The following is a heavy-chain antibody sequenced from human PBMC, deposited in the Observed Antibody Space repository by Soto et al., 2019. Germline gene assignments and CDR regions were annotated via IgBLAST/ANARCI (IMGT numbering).Heavy chain of an antibody. CDR3: AREFTGTYPYSYGMDV. D-gene: IGHD1-26*01. J-gene: IGHJ6*02. CDR2: ITYIGST. Sequence: QVQLQQSGPGLVKASQTLSLTCTISGGSISSADYYWSWIRQHPGKGLEWLGYITYIGSTYYIPSLRSRVTISVDTSKTQFALKLSSVTAADTAVYYCAREFTGTYPYSYGMDVWGQGTTVTVSS. V-gene: IGHV4-31*03. CDR1: GGSISSADYY.